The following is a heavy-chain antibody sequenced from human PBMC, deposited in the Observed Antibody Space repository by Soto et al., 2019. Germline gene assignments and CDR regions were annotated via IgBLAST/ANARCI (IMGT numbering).Heavy chain of an antibody. CDR2: INPSGGST. Sequence: ASVKGSCKASGYTFTSYYMHWVRQAPGQGLEWMGIINPSGGSTSYAQKFQGRVTMTRDTSTSTVYMELSSLRSEDTAVYYCARDHYDSSGYPSDAFDIWGQRTMVTVSS. D-gene: IGHD3-22*01. V-gene: IGHV1-46*01. CDR1: GYTFTSYY. J-gene: IGHJ3*02. CDR3: ARDHYDSSGYPSDAFDI.